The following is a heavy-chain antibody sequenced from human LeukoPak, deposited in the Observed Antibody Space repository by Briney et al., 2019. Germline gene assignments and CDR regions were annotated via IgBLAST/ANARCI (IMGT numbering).Heavy chain of an antibody. Sequence: GGSLRLSCAASGFTVSSNYMSWVRQAPGKGLEWVSVIYSGGSTYYADSVKGRFTISRDNSKNTLYLQMNSLRAEDTSVYYCAKAALGRTASGDYYFQFMDGLGKG. CDR3: AKAALGRTASGDYYFQFMDG. V-gene: IGHV3-66*01. CDR1: GFTVSSNY. J-gene: IGHJ6*03. CDR2: IYSGGST. D-gene: IGHD7-27*01.